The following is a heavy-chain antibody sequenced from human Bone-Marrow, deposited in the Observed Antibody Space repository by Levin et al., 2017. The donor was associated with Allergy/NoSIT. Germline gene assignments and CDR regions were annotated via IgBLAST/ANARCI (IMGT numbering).Heavy chain of an antibody. Sequence: AASVKVSCKGSGYSFSSQWIAWVRQKPGKGLEWMGIVYPGDSDTVYSPSFQGQVTFSADTSTNTAHLHWSSLKASDTAIYFCARKMGPTPAFDLWGQGTMITVSS. V-gene: IGHV5-51*01. CDR2: VYPGDSDT. CDR3: ARKMGPTPAFDL. D-gene: IGHD1-26*01. CDR1: GYSFSSQW. J-gene: IGHJ3*01.